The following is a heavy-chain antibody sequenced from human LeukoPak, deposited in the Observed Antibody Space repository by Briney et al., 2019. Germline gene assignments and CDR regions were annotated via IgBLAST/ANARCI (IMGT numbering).Heavy chain of an antibody. J-gene: IGHJ3*02. CDR3: ASAPYNWKGAVGFFGAFDI. D-gene: IGHD1-20*01. Sequence: GGSLRLSCAASGFTFSSYGMSWVRQAPGKGLEWVSAISGSGGSTYYAGSVKGRFTISRDNSKNTLYLQMNSLRAEDTAVYYCASAPYNWKGAVGFFGAFDIWGQGTMVTVSS. V-gene: IGHV3-23*01. CDR2: ISGSGGST. CDR1: GFTFSSYG.